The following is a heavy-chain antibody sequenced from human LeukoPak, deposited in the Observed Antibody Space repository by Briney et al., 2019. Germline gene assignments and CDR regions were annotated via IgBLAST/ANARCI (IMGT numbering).Heavy chain of an antibody. D-gene: IGHD1-14*01. CDR1: GFAVGRNY. V-gene: IGHV3-53*01. Sequence: GGSLRLSCVASGFAVGRNYMSWVRQAPGKGLECVSLIYSGGAIRYADSVKGRFTISRDSSKNTLFLQMNDLTVEDTARYYCARRPGNWGQGILVTVSS. CDR2: IYSGGAI. CDR3: ARRPGN. J-gene: IGHJ4*02.